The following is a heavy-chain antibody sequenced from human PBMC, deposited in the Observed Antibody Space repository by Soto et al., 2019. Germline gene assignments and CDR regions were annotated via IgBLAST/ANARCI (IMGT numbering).Heavy chain of an antibody. CDR2: ISGSGGST. CDR3: AKSLGYCSSTSCYQNWFDP. CDR1: GFTFSSYA. D-gene: IGHD2-2*01. J-gene: IGHJ5*02. Sequence: PXGSLRLSCAASGFTFSSYAMSWVRQAPGKGLDWVSAISGSGGSTYYADSVKGRFTISRDNSKNTLYLQMNSLRAEDTAVYYCAKSLGYCSSTSCYQNWFDPWGQGTLVTVSS. V-gene: IGHV3-23*01.